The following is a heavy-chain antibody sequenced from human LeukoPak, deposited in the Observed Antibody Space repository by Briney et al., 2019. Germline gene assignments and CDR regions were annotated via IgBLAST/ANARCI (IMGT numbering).Heavy chain of an antibody. V-gene: IGHV4-34*01. J-gene: IGHJ6*02. CDR2: INHSGST. Sequence: SETLSLTCAVYGGSFSGYYWSWIRQPPGKGLEWIGEINHSGSTNYNPPLKSRVTISVDTSKNQFSLKLSSVTAADTAVYYCARGRLYYDFWSGYFNAYGMDVWGQGTTVTVSS. CDR3: ARGRLYYDFWSGYFNAYGMDV. D-gene: IGHD3-3*01. CDR1: GGSFSGYY.